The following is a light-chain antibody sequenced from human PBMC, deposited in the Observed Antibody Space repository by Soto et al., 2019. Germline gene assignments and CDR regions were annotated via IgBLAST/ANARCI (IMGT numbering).Light chain of an antibody. V-gene: IGLV2-14*01. CDR3: SSYTSSSTYVV. J-gene: IGLJ2*01. CDR2: DVS. Sequence: QSALTQPASVSGSPGQSITISCTGTSSDVGGYNYVSWYQQHPGKAPKLMIYDVSNRPSGVSNRFSGSKSGKTASLTISGLQAEDEADYYCSSYTSSSTYVVFGGGTKQTVL. CDR1: SSDVGGYNY.